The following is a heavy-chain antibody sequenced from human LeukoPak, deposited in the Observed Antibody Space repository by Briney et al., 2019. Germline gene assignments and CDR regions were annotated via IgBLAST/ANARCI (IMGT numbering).Heavy chain of an antibody. CDR3: ARGAVTMIVVAIKNDAFDI. D-gene: IGHD3-22*01. CDR2: ISSSSSAI. J-gene: IGHJ3*02. V-gene: IGHV3-48*04. Sequence: PGGSLRLSCAASGLTFSSYSMNWVRQAPGKGLEWVSYISSSSSAIYYADSVKGRFTISRDNAKNSLYLQMNSLRAEDTAVYYCARGAVTMIVVAIKNDAFDIWGQGTMVTVSS. CDR1: GLTFSSYS.